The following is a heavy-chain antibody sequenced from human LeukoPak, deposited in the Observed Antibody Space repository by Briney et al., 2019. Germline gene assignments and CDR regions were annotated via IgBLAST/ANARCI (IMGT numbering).Heavy chain of an antibody. J-gene: IGHJ4*02. D-gene: IGHD5-18*01. CDR3: ARDALHTAHFDY. CDR2: VSASSDI. CDR1: GFTFSSYT. V-gene: IGHV3-48*02. Sequence: PGGSLRLSCAASGFTFSSYTMNWVRQAPGKGLQWVSTVSASSDIHYSASVEGRFTISGDNARNSLYLQMNSLRDEDTAVYYCARDALHTAHFDYWGQGTLVTVSS.